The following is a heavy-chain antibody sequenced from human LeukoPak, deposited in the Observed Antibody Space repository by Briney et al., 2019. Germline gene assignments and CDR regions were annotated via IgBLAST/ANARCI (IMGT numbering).Heavy chain of an antibody. J-gene: IGHJ2*01. Sequence: SETLSLTCTVSGGSISSYYWSWIRQPPGKGLEWIGYIYYSGSTNYNPSLKSRVTISVDTSKNQFSLKLSSVTAADTAVYYCARGSSGRVASLDLWGRGTLVTVSS. D-gene: IGHD2-15*01. CDR1: GGSISSYY. CDR2: IYYSGST. V-gene: IGHV4-59*01. CDR3: ARGSSGRVASLDL.